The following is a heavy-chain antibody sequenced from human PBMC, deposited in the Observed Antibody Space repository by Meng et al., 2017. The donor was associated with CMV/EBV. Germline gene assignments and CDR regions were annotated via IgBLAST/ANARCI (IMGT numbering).Heavy chain of an antibody. Sequence: FTFSSYAMPWVRQAPGKGLEWVAVISYDGSNKSSADSVKGRFTISRDNSKTTLYLQMNSLSAEDTAVYYCARDMGPYCGGDCYGPVYWGQGTLVTVSS. CDR3: ARDMGPYCGGDCYGPVY. CDR1: FTFSSYA. J-gene: IGHJ4*02. CDR2: ISYDGSNK. D-gene: IGHD2-21*01. V-gene: IGHV3-30*04.